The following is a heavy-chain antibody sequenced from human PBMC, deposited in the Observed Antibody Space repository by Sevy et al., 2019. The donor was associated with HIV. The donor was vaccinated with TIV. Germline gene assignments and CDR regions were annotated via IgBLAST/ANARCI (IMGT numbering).Heavy chain of an antibody. V-gene: IGHV1-2*02. Sequence: ASVKVSCKASGYTFTGHYMHWVRQAPGQGLEWKGWINPNRGSTDYAQKFQGRVTLTRDTSISTAYLELSRLTSDDTAVYYCARVFPYCSGGSCYSPYDAFDIWGQGTMVTVSS. CDR1: GYTFTGHY. CDR3: ARVFPYCSGGSCYSPYDAFDI. D-gene: IGHD2-15*01. J-gene: IGHJ3*02. CDR2: INPNRGST.